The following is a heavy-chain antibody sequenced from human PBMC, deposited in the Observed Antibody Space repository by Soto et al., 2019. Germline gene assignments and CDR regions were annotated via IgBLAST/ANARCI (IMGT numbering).Heavy chain of an antibody. CDR1: GGSISSSNW. CDR3: ARVGIGIGIAASGSLNPHLKYYYYYGMDV. Sequence: PSETLSLTCAVSGGSISSSNWWRWVRQPPGKGLEWIGEIYHSRRTNYNSSLKSRVNISVDKSKIQFSLKLSSVTAADTAVYYCARVGIGIGIAASGSLNPHLKYYYYYGMDVWGQGTTVTVSS. V-gene: IGHV4-4*02. CDR2: IYHSRRT. D-gene: IGHD6-25*01. J-gene: IGHJ6*02.